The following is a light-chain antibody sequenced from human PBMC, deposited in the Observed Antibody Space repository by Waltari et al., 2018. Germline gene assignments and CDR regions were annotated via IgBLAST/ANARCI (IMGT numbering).Light chain of an antibody. CDR1: QSIESW. CDR2: KPP. CDR3: QQYNKYPLT. V-gene: IGKV1-5*03. Sequence: DVQMTQSPSTLSAPVGDRVPITCRASQSIESWLAWYQQKPGRAPKRLIYKPPTLQSGVPSRFSVSESGTEFSLSISSLQPDDCATYYCQQYNKYPLTFGGGTKVEI. J-gene: IGKJ4*02.